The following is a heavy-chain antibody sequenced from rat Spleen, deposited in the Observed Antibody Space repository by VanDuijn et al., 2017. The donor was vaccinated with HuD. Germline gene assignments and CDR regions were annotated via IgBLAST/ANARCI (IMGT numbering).Heavy chain of an antibody. V-gene: IGHV5-29*01. Sequence: EVQLVESGGGLVQPGRSLKLSCAASGFTFSDYGMAWVRQAPTKGLEWVATISSDGSSTYYRDSVKGRFTLSRDKAKGTLYLQMNSLRSEDTAIYYGATEGDGGYWGQGVMVTVSS. CDR1: GFTFSDYG. CDR2: ISSDGSST. J-gene: IGHJ2*01. CDR3: ATEGDGGY. D-gene: IGHD1-11*01.